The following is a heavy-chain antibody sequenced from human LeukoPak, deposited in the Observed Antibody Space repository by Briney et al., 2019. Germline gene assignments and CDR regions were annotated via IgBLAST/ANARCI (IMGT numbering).Heavy chain of an antibody. V-gene: IGHV4-59*01. J-gene: IGHJ4*02. CDR1: GGSISGYY. D-gene: IGHD1-14*01. Sequence: PSETLSLTCTVSGGSISGYYWSWIRQPPGKGLEWVGYIYYSGHTNYNPSLKSRVTISVDTSKNQLSLRLISVTAADTAVYYCARGERPGLDYWGQGTLVAVSS. CDR2: IYYSGHT. CDR3: ARGERPGLDY.